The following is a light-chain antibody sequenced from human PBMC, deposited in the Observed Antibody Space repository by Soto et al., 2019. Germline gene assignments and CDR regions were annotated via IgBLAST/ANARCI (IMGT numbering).Light chain of an antibody. J-gene: IGLJ2*01. Sequence: QAVVTQPASVSGSPGQSITISCTGTSSDVGGYNYVCWYQQHPGKAPELIIYDVTNRPSGVSNRFSGSKSGSTASLSISGLQAEDEADYYCSSYTGSSTVIFGGGTKLTVL. V-gene: IGLV2-14*01. CDR1: SSDVGGYNY. CDR3: SSYTGSSTVI. CDR2: DVT.